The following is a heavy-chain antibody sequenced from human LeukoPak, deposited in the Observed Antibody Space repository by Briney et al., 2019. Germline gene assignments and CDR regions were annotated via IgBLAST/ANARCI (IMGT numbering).Heavy chain of an antibody. D-gene: IGHD6-19*01. CDR3: ARRIAVAGTSDY. J-gene: IGHJ4*02. CDR1: GYTFTSYD. CDR2: MNPNSGNT. V-gene: IGHV1-8*01. Sequence: ASVKVSCKASGYTFTSYDINWVRQATGQGLEWMGWMNPNSGNTGYAQKFQGRVTMTRNTSISTAYMELSSLRSEDTAVYYCARRIAVAGTSDYWGQGNLVTVSS.